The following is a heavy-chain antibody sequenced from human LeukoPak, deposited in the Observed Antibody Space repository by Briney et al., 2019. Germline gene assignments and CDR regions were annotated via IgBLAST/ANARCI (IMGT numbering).Heavy chain of an antibody. J-gene: IGHJ3*01. CDR2: ISPTSGTT. CDR1: GFTFSNFA. V-gene: IGHV3-23*01. CDR3: AKDIQLST. Sequence: GGSLRLSCTASGFTFSNFAMSWVRQAPGKGLDWVSAISPTSGTTFYADSVKGRFTVSRDNSKNTVYLQMNSLRAEDTAMYFCAKDIQLSTWGLGTMVTASS. D-gene: IGHD5-24*01.